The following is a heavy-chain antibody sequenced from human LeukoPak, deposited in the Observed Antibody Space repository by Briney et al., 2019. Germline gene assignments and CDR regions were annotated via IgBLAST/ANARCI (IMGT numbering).Heavy chain of an antibody. V-gene: IGHV6-1*01. D-gene: IGHD6-19*01. J-gene: IGHJ5*02. CDR2: TYYRSKWYY. CDR1: GDSVSSSLVA. CDR3: ARGSRGAFGGGSPRPSWFDP. Sequence: SQALSLTCAVSGDSVSSSLVAWNWIRQSPSRGLEWLGRTYYRSKWYYNYAVSLKTRITINPDTSKNQFSLHLNSLTPEDTAVYYCARGSRGAFGGGSPRPSWFDPWGQGTLVTVSS.